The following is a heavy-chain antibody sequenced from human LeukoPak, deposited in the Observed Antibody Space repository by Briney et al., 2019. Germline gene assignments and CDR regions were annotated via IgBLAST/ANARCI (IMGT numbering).Heavy chain of an antibody. J-gene: IGHJ3*02. CDR1: GFTFSSYG. D-gene: IGHD6-13*01. CDR3: AKVGPGIAAAGTHFGAFDI. CDR2: IWYDGSNK. V-gene: IGHV3-33*06. Sequence: PGRSLRLSCAAPGFTFSSYGMHWVRQAPGKGLEWVAVIWYDGSNKYYADSVKGRFTISRDNSKNTLYLQMNSLRAEDTAVYYCAKVGPGIAAAGTHFGAFDIWGQGTMVTVSS.